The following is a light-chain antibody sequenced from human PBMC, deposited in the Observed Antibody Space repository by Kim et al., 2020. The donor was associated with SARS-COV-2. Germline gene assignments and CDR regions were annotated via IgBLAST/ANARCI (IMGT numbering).Light chain of an antibody. Sequence: EIVLTQSPATLSLSPGERATISCRASQSVSSYLAWYQQKPGQAPRLLIYDASNRATGIPARFSGSGSGTDFTLTISSLEPEDFAVYYCQQRSNWPPKLTFGGGTKVEIK. CDR2: DAS. J-gene: IGKJ4*01. CDR1: QSVSSY. CDR3: QQRSNWPPKLT. V-gene: IGKV3-11*01.